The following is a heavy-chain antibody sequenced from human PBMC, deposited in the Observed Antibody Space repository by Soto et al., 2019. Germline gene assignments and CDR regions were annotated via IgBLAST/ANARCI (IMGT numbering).Heavy chain of an antibody. D-gene: IGHD2-2*01. CDR3: ARGIVVVPAAMLGYDY. CDR2: ISAYNGNT. V-gene: IGHV1-18*01. J-gene: IGHJ4*02. Sequence: QVQLVQSGAEVKKPGASVKVSCKASGYTFTSYGISWVRQAPGQGLEWMGWISAYNGNTNYAQKLQGRVTMTTDTATSTAYRELRSLRSDDTAVYYCARGIVVVPAAMLGYDYWGQGTLVTVSS. CDR1: GYTFTSYG.